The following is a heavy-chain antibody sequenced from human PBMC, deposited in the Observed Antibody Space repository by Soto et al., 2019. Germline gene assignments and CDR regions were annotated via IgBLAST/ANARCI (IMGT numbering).Heavy chain of an antibody. CDR1: GGSISSGGYY. CDR3: ARGRLYYYYGMDV. CDR2: IYYSGST. J-gene: IGHJ6*02. V-gene: IGHV4-31*03. Sequence: PSEVLSVKCSVSGGSISSGGYYWSWIRPHPGKGLEWIGYIYYSGSTYYNPSLKSRVTISVGTSKNQFSLKLSSVTAADTAVYYCARGRLYYYYGMDVWGQGTTVTVSS. D-gene: IGHD6-25*01.